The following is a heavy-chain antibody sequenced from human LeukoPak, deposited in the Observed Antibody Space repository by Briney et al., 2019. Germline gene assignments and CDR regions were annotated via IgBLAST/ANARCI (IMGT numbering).Heavy chain of an antibody. D-gene: IGHD6-13*01. CDR1: GGSISSYY. CDR3: AREYSSSWLYYMDV. V-gene: IGHV4-59*01. CDR2: IYYSGST. Sequence: PSETLSLTCTVSGGSISSYYWSWVRQPPGKGLEWIGYIYYSGSTNYNPSLKTRVTISVDTSKNQFSLKLSSVTAADSAVYYCAREYSSSWLYYMDVWGKGTTVTVSS. J-gene: IGHJ6*03.